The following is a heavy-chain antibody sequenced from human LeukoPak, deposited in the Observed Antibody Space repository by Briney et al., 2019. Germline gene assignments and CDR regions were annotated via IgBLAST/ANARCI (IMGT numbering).Heavy chain of an antibody. CDR1: GFTFDDYA. Sequence: GRSLRLSCAASGFTFDDYAMHWVRQAPGKGLEWVSGISWNSGNIGYADSVKGRFTISRDNAKNSLYLQMNSLRAEDTALYYCAKDMMYSSSWYSSYYYGMDVWGQGTTVTVSS. CDR2: ISWNSGNI. CDR3: AKDMMYSSSWYSSYYYGMDV. J-gene: IGHJ6*02. D-gene: IGHD6-13*01. V-gene: IGHV3-9*01.